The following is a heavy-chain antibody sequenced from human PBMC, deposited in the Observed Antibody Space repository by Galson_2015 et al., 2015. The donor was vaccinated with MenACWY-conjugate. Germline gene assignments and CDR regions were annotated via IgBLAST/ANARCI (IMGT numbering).Heavy chain of an antibody. CDR3: ARGLGQQLVPISY. CDR1: GRSFSGYY. J-gene: IGHJ4*02. D-gene: IGHD6-13*01. V-gene: IGHV4-34*01. Sequence: ETLSLTCAVYGRSFSGYYWSWIRQPPGQGLEWIGEINHSGSTNYNPSLKSRVTISVDTSKNQFSLKLSSVTAADTAVYYCARGLGQQLVPISYWGQGTLVTVSS. CDR2: INHSGST.